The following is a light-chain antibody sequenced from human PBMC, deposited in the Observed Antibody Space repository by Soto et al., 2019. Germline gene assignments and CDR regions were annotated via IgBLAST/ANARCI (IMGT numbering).Light chain of an antibody. CDR2: ANN. CDR3: AARDDSLNGWV. J-gene: IGLJ3*02. V-gene: IGLV1-44*01. Sequence: QSVLTQPPSASGTPGQRVTISCSGSSSNIGTNTVNWYQQLPGTAPKLLIHANNQRPSGVPDRFSASKSGTSASLAISGLQSEDEADYYCAARDDSLNGWVFGGGTKLTVL. CDR1: SSNIGTNT.